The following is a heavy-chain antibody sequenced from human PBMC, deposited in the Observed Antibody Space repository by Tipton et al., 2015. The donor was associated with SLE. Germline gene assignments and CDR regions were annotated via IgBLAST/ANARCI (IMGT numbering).Heavy chain of an antibody. CDR3: ARVNTRNFDL. CDR1: GGSFSGYY. Sequence: TLSLTCAVYGGSFSGYYWSWIRQPPGKGLEWIGYIYYSGSTYYNPSLKSRVTISVDTSKNQFSLKLSSVTAADTAVYYCARVNTRNFDLWGRGTLVTVSS. V-gene: IGHV4-34*09. CDR2: IYYSGST. D-gene: IGHD2-15*01. J-gene: IGHJ2*01.